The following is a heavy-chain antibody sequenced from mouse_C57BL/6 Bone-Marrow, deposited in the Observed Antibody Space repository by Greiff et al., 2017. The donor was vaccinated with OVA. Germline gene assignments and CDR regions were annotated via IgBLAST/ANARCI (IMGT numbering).Heavy chain of an antibody. Sequence: VQLQQSGPELVKPGASVKIPCKASGYTFTDYNMDWVKQSHGKSLEWIGDINPNNGGTIYNQKFKGKATLTVDKSSSTAYMELRSLTSEDTAVDYCARRTTVVHAMDYWGQGTSVTVSS. CDR1: GYTFTDYN. CDR2: INPNNGGT. V-gene: IGHV1-18*01. D-gene: IGHD1-1*01. J-gene: IGHJ4*01. CDR3: ARRTTVVHAMDY.